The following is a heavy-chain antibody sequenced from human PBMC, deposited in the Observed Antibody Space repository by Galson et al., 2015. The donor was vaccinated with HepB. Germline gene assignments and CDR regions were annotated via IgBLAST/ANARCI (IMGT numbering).Heavy chain of an antibody. V-gene: IGHV1-3*01. CDR3: AAAGAYYYGMDV. CDR2: INAGNGNT. CDR1: GYTFTSYA. J-gene: IGHJ6*02. D-gene: IGHD6-13*01. Sequence: SVKVSCKASGYTFTSYAMHWVRQAPGQGLEWMGWINAGNGNTKYSQKFQGRVTITRDTSASTAYMELSSLRSEDTAVYYCAAAGAYYYGMDVWGQGTTVTVSS.